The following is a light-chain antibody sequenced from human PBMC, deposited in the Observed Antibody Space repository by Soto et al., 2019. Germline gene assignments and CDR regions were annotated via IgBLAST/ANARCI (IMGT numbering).Light chain of an antibody. CDR3: QKYDTVPLT. V-gene: IGKV1-27*01. CDR1: QVISNY. Sequence: DIQMTQSPSSLSASVGDRVTITCRASQVISNYLAWYQQRPGKVPKLLIYAASTLQSGVSSRFIGSGSGTTFALTIISLQPEDVATYYSQKYDTVPLTFGGGTKVEIK. CDR2: AAS. J-gene: IGKJ4*01.